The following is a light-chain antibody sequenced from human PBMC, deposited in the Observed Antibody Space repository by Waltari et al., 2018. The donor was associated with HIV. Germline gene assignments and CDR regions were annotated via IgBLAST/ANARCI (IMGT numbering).Light chain of an antibody. V-gene: IGLV8-61*01. CDR2: CTN. J-gene: IGLJ3*02. CDR1: SGSVSTRYS. CDR3: VLYMGSGISV. Sequence: QTVVTQEPSFSVSPGGTVTLTCGLSSGSVSTRYSPSWYQQTPGQAPRTLIYCTNTRSSGVPDRFSGSILGNKAALTITGAQADDESDYYCVLYMGSGISVFGGGTKLTVL.